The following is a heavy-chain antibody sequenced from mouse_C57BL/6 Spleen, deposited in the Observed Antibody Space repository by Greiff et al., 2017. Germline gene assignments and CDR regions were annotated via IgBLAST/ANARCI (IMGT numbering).Heavy chain of an antibody. D-gene: IGHD3-2*02. J-gene: IGHJ4*01. CDR3: ARSGTGYAMDY. CDR1: GYTFTSYW. V-gene: IGHV1-7*01. CDR2: INPSSGYT. Sequence: VQLQQPGAELAKPGASVKLSCKASGYTFTSYWMHWVKQRPGQGLEWIGYINPSSGYTKYNQKFKDKATLTVDKSSSTAYMQLSSLTYEDSAVYYCARSGTGYAMDYWGQGTSVTVSS.